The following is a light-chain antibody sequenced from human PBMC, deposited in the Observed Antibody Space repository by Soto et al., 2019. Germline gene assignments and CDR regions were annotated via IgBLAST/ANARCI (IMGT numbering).Light chain of an antibody. V-gene: IGKV3-11*01. Sequence: EIVLTQSPATLSLSPGERATLSCRASQSLSTYLAWYQQKPGQAPRLLIYDASNRASGIPARFSGSGSGTDFTLTISSLEPEDFAVYYCQQRYNWPFTCGPGTKVDI. J-gene: IGKJ3*01. CDR2: DAS. CDR1: QSLSTY. CDR3: QQRYNWPFT.